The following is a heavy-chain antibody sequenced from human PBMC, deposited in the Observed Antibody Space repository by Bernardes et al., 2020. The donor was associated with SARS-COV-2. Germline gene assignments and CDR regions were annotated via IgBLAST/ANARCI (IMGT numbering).Heavy chain of an antibody. J-gene: IGHJ3*02. CDR2: LSYDGSNK. V-gene: IGHV3-30*04. Sequence: SLPLSCPASGVTFNRSAMRWVSPDPGKGLEWVAFLSYDGSNKYYADAVKGRFTISRDNSKNTLYLQMNSLSAEDTSVYYCAREERGVGVGALDTWGQGTMVTVSS. CDR1: GVTFNRSA. D-gene: IGHD3-3*01. CDR3: AREERGVGVGALDT.